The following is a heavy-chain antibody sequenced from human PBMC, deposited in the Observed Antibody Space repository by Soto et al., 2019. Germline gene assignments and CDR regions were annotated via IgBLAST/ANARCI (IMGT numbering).Heavy chain of an antibody. CDR3: AKSYVATDAFDI. D-gene: IGHD5-12*01. CDR1: GFTFDDYA. V-gene: IGHV3-9*01. CDR2: ISWNSGSI. J-gene: IGHJ3*02. Sequence: GGSLRLSCAASGFTFDDYAMHWVRQAPGKGLEWVSGISWNSGSIGYADSVKGRFTISRDNAKNSLYLQMNSLRAEDTALYYCAKSYVATDAFDIWGQGTMVTVSS.